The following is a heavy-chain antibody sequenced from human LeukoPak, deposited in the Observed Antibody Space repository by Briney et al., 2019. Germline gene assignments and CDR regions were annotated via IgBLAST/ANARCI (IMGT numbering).Heavy chain of an antibody. Sequence: GGSLRLYCAASGFTFSSYAMSWVRQAPGKGLEWVSAISGSGGSTYYADSVKGRFTVSRDNTKNTLYLQMNSLRADDTAVYYCAKGPRGDCSGGSCHYLNYWGQGTLVSVSS. J-gene: IGHJ4*02. CDR2: ISGSGGST. CDR3: AKGPRGDCSGGSCHYLNY. D-gene: IGHD2-15*01. CDR1: GFTFSSYA. V-gene: IGHV3-23*01.